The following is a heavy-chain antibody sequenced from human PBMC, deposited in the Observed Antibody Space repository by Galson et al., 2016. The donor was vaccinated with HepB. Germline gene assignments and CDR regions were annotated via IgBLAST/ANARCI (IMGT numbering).Heavy chain of an antibody. CDR2: IKSKTDGGTT. CDR3: TRSRRGATDY. J-gene: IGHJ4*02. Sequence: SLRLSCAASGFTFSNAWMNWVRQAPGKGLEWVVRIKSKTDGGTTDYAAPVKGRFTISRDDSKKTLYLQMNSLKTEDTAVYYCTRSRRGATDYWGQGTLVTVSS. CDR1: GFTFSNAW. V-gene: IGHV3-15*07. D-gene: IGHD4-17*01.